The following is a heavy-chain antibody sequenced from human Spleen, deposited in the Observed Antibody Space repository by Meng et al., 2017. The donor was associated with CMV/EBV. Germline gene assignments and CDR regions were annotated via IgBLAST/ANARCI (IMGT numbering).Heavy chain of an antibody. J-gene: IGHJ4*02. D-gene: IGHD6-19*01. CDR2: INTNSGTT. CDR3: ARDHSSSGVDH. Sequence: ASVKVSCKASGYTFTGYYMHWVRQAPGQGLEWMGWINTNSGTTNYAQKFQGRVTMTRDTSISTAYMELSRLRSDDTAVYYCARDHSSSGVDHWGQGTLVTVSS. V-gene: IGHV1-2*02. CDR1: GYTFTGYY.